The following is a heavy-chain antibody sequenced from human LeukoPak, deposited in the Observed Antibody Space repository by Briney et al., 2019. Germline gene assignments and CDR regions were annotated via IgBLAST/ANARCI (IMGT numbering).Heavy chain of an antibody. CDR1: GFTFSSYG. D-gene: IGHD2-21*01. CDR2: ISYDGSNK. Sequence: PGRSLRLSCAASGFTFSSYGMHWVRQAPGKGLEWVAVISYDGSNKYYADSVKGRFTISRDNSKNTLYLQMNSLRAEDTAVYYCARNIPVTRWGYWGQGTLVTVSS. V-gene: IGHV3-30*03. J-gene: IGHJ4*02. CDR3: ARNIPVTRWGY.